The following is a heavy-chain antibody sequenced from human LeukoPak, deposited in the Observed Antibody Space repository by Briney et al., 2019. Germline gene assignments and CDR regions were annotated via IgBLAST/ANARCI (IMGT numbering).Heavy chain of an antibody. CDR1: GGAISNYY. J-gene: IGHJ3*02. V-gene: IGHV4-4*07. CDR3: ARSRCSSISCASRGVFDI. D-gene: IGHD2-2*01. Sequence: PSETLSLTCNVSGGAISNYYWSWIRQPAGKGLELIGRIYTSGSTNYNPSPKSRVTMSVDTSKNQFSLKLSSVTAADTAVYYCARSRCSSISCASRGVFDIWGQGTMVTVSS. CDR2: IYTSGST.